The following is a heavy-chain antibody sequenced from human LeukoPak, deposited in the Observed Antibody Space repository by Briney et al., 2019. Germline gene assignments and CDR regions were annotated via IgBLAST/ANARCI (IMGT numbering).Heavy chain of an antibody. CDR2: IKEDGSEK. D-gene: IGHD1-1*01. CDR3: AVQLGY. CDR1: GFTFSSYW. V-gene: IGHV3-7*05. J-gene: IGHJ4*02. Sequence: PGGSLRLSCAISGFTFSSYWMSWVRQAPGKGLEWVANIKEDGSEKYYGDSVKGRFTISRDDAKRSIYLEMNSLRPEDTAVYYCAVQLGYWGQGTLVTVSS.